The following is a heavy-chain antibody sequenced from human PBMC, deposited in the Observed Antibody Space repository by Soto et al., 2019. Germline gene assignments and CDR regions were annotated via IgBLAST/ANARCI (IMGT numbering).Heavy chain of an antibody. D-gene: IGHD6-13*01. V-gene: IGHV1-18*01. Sequence: ASVKVSCKASGYTFSNFGLSWVRQAPGQGLEWMGWISGYNGNTNYAQKLQGRVTMTTDTSTSTAYMELRSLRSDDTAVYYCASGGGKQPDFDYWGQGTLVTVSS. CDR1: GYTFSNFG. CDR3: ASGGGKQPDFDY. J-gene: IGHJ4*02. CDR2: ISGYNGNT.